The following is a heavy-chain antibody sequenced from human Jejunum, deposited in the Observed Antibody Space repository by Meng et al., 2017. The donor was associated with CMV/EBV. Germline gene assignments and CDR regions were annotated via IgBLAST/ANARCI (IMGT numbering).Heavy chain of an antibody. D-gene: IGHD3-16*01. Sequence: QGHLRGSGPGGVKPSETLSLACTVSGGSFTTYYWSWIRQRAGKGLEWIGRIITSGSTNYNPSLRSRVIMSVDTSKNQFFLKLRSVTAADTAVYFCAKGYGNSFEYWGQGSLVTVSS. V-gene: IGHV4-4*07. CDR3: AKGYGNSFEY. CDR2: IITSGST. J-gene: IGHJ4*02. CDR1: GGSFTTYY.